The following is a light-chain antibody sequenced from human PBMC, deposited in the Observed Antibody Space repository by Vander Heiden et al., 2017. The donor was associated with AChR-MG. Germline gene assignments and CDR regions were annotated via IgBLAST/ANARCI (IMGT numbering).Light chain of an antibody. V-gene: IGLV2-14*03. CDR1: SSDIGTYNY. CDR2: DVS. CDR3: SSYSHDTIFV. Sequence: QSALTQPASVSGSPGQSITIPCTGTSSDIGTYNYVSWYQQHPGKAPKLIIYDVSNRPSGVSHRFSGSKSANTASLTIAGLQTDDEADYYCSSYSHDTIFVFGAGTKVTVL. J-gene: IGLJ1*01.